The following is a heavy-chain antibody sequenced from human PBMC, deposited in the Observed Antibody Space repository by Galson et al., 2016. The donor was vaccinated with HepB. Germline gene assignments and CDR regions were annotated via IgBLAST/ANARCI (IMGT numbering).Heavy chain of an antibody. D-gene: IGHD3-22*01. J-gene: IGHJ4*02. CDR1: RASLNNNY. CDR2: ITHSGDI. V-gene: IGHV4-34*01. CDR3: ATLERRPSGHYYFDS. Sequence: SETLSLTCVVYRASLNNNYWSWVRQPPGKGLEWLGEITHSGDINYNPSLQGRVTMSADTSRSQFSLKLTSVTAADTAMYYCATLERRPSGHYYFDSWGQGTLVTVSS.